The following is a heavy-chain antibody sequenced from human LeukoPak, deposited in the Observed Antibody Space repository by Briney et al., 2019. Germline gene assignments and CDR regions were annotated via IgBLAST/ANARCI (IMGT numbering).Heavy chain of an antibody. CDR3: ARDIAVWHYMDV. V-gene: IGHV4-38-2*02. Sequence: SETLSLTCAVSGYSISSGYYWGWIRQPPGKGLEWIGSIYHSGSTYYNPSLKSRVTISVDTSKKQFSLKLSSVTAADTAVYYCARDIAVWHYMDVWGKGTTVTVSS. D-gene: IGHD2-2*01. J-gene: IGHJ6*03. CDR1: GYSISSGYY. CDR2: IYHSGST.